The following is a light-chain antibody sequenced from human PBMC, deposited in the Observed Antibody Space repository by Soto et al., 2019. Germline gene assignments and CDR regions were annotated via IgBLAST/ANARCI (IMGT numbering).Light chain of an antibody. J-gene: IGLJ3*02. CDR3: LFSYGGPRV. CDR1: TGDGTSGHF. Sequence: HAVVTQESSLTVSPGGTFTLTCGYSTGDGTSGHFPDWFQQKPGQAPRTLIYETSNRHPWTPARFSGSLLGGQAALTLSGAQPEDEADYYCLFSYGGPRVFGGGTKLTVL. V-gene: IGLV7-46*01. CDR2: ETS.